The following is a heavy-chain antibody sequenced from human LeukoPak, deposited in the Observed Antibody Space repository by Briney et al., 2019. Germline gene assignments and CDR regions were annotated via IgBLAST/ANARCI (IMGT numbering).Heavy chain of an antibody. D-gene: IGHD3-3*01. J-gene: IGHJ5*02. CDR1: GYTLTSYD. V-gene: IGHV1-8*01. CDR2: MNPNSGNT. CDR3: ARVPTYDFWSGYYTYNWFDP. Sequence: ASVKVSCKASGYTLTSYDINWVRQATGQGLEWMGWMNPNSGNTGYAQEFQGRVTMTRNTSISTAYMELSSLRSEDTAVYYCARVPTYDFWSGYYTYNWFDPWGQGTLVTVS.